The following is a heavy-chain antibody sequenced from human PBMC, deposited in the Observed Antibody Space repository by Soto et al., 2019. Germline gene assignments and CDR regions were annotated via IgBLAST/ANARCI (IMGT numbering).Heavy chain of an antibody. CDR2: IYYDGSNE. J-gene: IGHJ3*02. CDR3: ARVDVVVAADAFDI. CDR1: EFTFSNFG. D-gene: IGHD2-15*01. Sequence: QVQLVESGGGVVQPGRSLRLSCAASEFTFSNFGMPWVRQAPGKGLEWVAVIYYDGSNEYYADSVKGRFTISRDNSKNTLYLQMNSLRAEDTAVYYCARVDVVVAADAFDIWGQGTMVTVSS. V-gene: IGHV3-33*01.